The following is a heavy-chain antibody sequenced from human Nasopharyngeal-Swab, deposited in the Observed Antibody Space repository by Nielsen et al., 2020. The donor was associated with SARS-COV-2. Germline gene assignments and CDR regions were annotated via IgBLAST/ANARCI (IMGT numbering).Heavy chain of an antibody. Sequence: ASVKVSCKDSGCTFTSYAVHWVRQAPGQRLEWMGWINAGNGNTKYSQKFQGRVTITRDTSASTAYMELSSLRSEDTAVYYCARDRNVLRYFDWLGWFDPWGQGTLVTVSS. D-gene: IGHD3-9*01. V-gene: IGHV1-3*01. CDR2: INAGNGNT. CDR1: GCTFTSYA. CDR3: ARDRNVLRYFDWLGWFDP. J-gene: IGHJ5*02.